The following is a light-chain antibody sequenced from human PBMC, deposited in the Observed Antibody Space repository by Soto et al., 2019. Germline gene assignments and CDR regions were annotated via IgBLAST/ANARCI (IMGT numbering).Light chain of an antibody. J-gene: IGKJ4*01. Sequence: EIVMTQSPATLSVSPGERATLSCRASQSVNRTLAWYQQKPGQAPRLLIYGASTRATGVPARFSGSGSGTEFTLTISSLQSEYFATYYCHQFNSWPPELTFGGGTSVEI. CDR2: GAS. CDR3: HQFNSWPPELT. CDR1: QSVNRT. V-gene: IGKV3-15*01.